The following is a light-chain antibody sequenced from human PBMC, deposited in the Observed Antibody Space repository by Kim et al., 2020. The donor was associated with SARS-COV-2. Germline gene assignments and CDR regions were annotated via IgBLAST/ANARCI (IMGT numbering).Light chain of an antibody. Sequence: QSALTQPASVSGSPGQSITISCTGTSRDVGSYNLVSWYQQHPGKAPKLMIYEVSKRPSGVSNRFSGSKSGNTASLTISGLQADDEADYYCCSYAGSSTSYVFGTGTKVTVL. CDR1: SRDVGSYNL. J-gene: IGLJ1*01. V-gene: IGLV2-23*02. CDR2: EVS. CDR3: CSYAGSSTSYV.